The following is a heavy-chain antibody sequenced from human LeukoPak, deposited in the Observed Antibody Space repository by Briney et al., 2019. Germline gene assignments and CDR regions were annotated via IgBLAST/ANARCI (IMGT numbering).Heavy chain of an antibody. CDR2: IKKDGSEK. CDR3: AKVGQPWSIWSYFDY. CDR1: GFTFSSYA. D-gene: IGHD3-3*01. J-gene: IGHJ4*02. V-gene: IGHV3-7*01. Sequence: GRSLRLSCAASGFTFSSYAMHWVRQAPGKGLEWVANIKKDGSEKYYVDAVKGRFTISRDNAKTSLYLQMNSLRAEDTAVYYCAKVGQPWSIWSYFDYWGQGTLVTVSS.